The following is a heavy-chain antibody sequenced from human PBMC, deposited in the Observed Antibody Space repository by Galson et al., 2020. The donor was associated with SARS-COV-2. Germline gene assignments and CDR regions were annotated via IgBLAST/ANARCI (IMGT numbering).Heavy chain of an antibody. CDR3: ARVDSIMITFGGVIVLWDY. Sequence: ASVKVSCKASGYTFTSYGISWVRQAPGQGLEWMGWISAYNGNTNYAQKLQGRVTMTTDTSTSTAYMELRSLRSDDTAVYYCARVDSIMITFGGVIVLWDYWGQGTLVTVSS. CDR1: GYTFTSYG. V-gene: IGHV1-18*01. J-gene: IGHJ4*02. CDR2: ISAYNGNT. D-gene: IGHD3-16*02.